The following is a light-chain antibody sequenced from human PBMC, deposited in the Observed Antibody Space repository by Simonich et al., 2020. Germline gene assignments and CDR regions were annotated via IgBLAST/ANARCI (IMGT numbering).Light chain of an antibody. J-gene: IGKJ4*01. Sequence: DIVMTQSPDSLAVSLGDRVTINCKSSQSVLYSSNNKNYLAWYQQKPGQPPKRLIYWASTRESGVPDRFSGSGSGTDFTLTISSLQAEDVAVYYCQQYYSTPLTFGGGTKVEIK. CDR2: WAS. CDR3: QQYYSTPLT. CDR1: QSVLYSSNNKNY. V-gene: IGKV4-1*01.